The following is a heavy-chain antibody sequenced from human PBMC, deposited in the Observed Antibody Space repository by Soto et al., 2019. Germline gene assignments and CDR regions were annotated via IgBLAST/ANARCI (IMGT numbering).Heavy chain of an antibody. Sequence: QVHLVQSGAEEKKPGASVKVSCKGSGYTFTSYGITWVRQAPGQGLEWMGWISAHNGNTNYAQKPQGRVTVTRDTSTSTAYMELRSLRSDDTAVYYCARGRYGDYWGQGALVTVSS. J-gene: IGHJ4*02. D-gene: IGHD1-1*01. V-gene: IGHV1-18*01. CDR1: GYTFTSYG. CDR3: ARGRYGDY. CDR2: ISAHNGNT.